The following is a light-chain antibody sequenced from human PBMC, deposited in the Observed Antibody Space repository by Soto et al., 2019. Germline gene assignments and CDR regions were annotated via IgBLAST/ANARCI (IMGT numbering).Light chain of an antibody. CDR2: GAS. Sequence: EIVLTQSPGTLSLSPGERATLSCRASQTVTRNYLAWHQQKPGQTPRLLVYGASSRATGIPDRFSGSGSGTDFTLTISRLEPEDFAVYYCQQYVSSPWAFGQGTKVDIK. J-gene: IGKJ1*01. V-gene: IGKV3-20*01. CDR1: QTVTRNY. CDR3: QQYVSSPWA.